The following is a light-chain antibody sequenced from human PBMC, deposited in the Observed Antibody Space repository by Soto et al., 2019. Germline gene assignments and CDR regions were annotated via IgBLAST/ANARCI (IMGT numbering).Light chain of an antibody. CDR3: LSYDSSLSGVV. CDR2: GNS. J-gene: IGLJ2*01. CDR1: SSNIGAGYD. V-gene: IGLV1-40*01. Sequence: QSVLTQPPSVSGAPGQRVTISCTGSSSNIGAGYDVHWYQQFPGTAPKLLIYGNSNRPSGVPDRFSGSKSGTSASLAITGLQADDEADYYCLSYDSSLSGVVFGGGTKLTVL.